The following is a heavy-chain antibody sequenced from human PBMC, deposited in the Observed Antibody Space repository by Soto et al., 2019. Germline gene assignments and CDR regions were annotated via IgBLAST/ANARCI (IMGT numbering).Heavy chain of an antibody. D-gene: IGHD3-3*01. J-gene: IGHJ5*02. V-gene: IGHV1-8*01. CDR1: GYTFTSYD. CDR2: MNPNSGNT. CDR3: ARGRRGRRSITIFAVVTENWFDP. Sequence: ASVKVSCKASGYTFTSYDINWVRQATGQGLGWMGWMNPNSGNTGYAQKFQGRVTMTRNTSISTAYMELSSLRSEDTAVYYCARGRRGRRSITIFAVVTENWFDPWGQGNLVTVSS.